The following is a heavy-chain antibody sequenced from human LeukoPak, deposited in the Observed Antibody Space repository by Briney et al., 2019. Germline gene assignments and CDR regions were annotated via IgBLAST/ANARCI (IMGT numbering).Heavy chain of an antibody. J-gene: IGHJ4*02. V-gene: IGHV1-69*06. CDR1: GGTFSSYA. Sequence: ASVKVSCKASGGTFSSYAISWVRQAPGQGLEWMGGIIPIFGTANYAQKFQGRVTITADRSTGTAYMELSSLRSEDTAVYYCARSGRGTYYYFDYWGQGTLVTVSS. D-gene: IGHD1-26*01. CDR3: ARSGRGTYYYFDY. CDR2: IIPIFGTA.